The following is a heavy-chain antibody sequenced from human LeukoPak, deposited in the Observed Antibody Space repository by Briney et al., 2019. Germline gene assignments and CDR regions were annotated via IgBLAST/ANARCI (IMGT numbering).Heavy chain of an antibody. CDR1: GFTFSSYS. Sequence: PRGSLRLSCAASGFTFSSYSMNWVRQAPGKGLEWVSYISSNSSTIYYADSVKGRVTITRDNAKNSLYLQMNSLRAEDTAVYYYARATYYYDSSGYTPYYYYMDVWGKGTTVTVSS. D-gene: IGHD3-22*01. J-gene: IGHJ6*03. V-gene: IGHV3-48*04. CDR3: ARATYYYDSSGYTPYYYYMDV. CDR2: ISSNSSTI.